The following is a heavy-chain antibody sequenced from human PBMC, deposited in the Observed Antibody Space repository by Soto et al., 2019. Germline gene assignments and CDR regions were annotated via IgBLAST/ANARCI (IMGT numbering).Heavy chain of an antibody. Sequence: GGSLRLSCAASGFTFSSYWMHWVRQAPGKGLVWVSRINSDGSSTSYADSVKGRFTISRDNAKNTLYLQMNSLRAEDTAVYYCAREPVFGVAPYYYYMDVWGKGTTVTVSS. CDR2: INSDGSST. CDR3: AREPVFGVAPYYYYMDV. CDR1: GFTFSSYW. J-gene: IGHJ6*03. V-gene: IGHV3-74*01. D-gene: IGHD3-3*01.